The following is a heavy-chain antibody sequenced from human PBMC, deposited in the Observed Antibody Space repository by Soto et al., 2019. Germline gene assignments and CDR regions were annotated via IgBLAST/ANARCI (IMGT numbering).Heavy chain of an antibody. CDR3: ARREVDTAIGLGMDV. CDR1: GRTFSSYS. J-gene: IGHJ6*02. D-gene: IGHD5-18*01. V-gene: IGHV1-69*13. CDR2: IIPIFGTA. Sequence: SVKVSCKASGRTFSSYSISWVRQAPGQGLEWMGGIIPIFGTANYAQKFQGRVTITADESTSTDYMELSSLRSEDTAVYYCARREVDTAIGLGMDVWGQGTRVTVSS.